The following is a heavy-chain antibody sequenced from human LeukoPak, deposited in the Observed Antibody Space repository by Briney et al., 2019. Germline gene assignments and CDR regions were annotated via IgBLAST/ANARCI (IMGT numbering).Heavy chain of an antibody. CDR2: IKNKIDGGTT. V-gene: IGHV3-15*01. CDR3: TANDNIIY. D-gene: IGHD2/OR15-2a*01. Sequence: GGSLRLSCVVSGFSFSSSWLSWVRQAPGKGLEWVGRIKNKIDGGTTDYAVPVKVRFTISRDDSKKTLYLQMSSLKTEDTALYYCTANDNIIYWGQGTLVTVSS. J-gene: IGHJ4*02. CDR1: GFSFSSSW.